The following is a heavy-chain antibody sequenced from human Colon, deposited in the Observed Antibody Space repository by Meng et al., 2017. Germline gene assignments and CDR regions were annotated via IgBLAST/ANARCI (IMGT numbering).Heavy chain of an antibody. V-gene: IGHV3-23*01. D-gene: IGHD1-26*01. CDR2: ISGRGGDT. CDR1: GFPFSSYA. J-gene: IGHJ4*02. Sequence: GGSLRLSCAASGFPFSSYAVSWVRQAPGRGLEWVSSISGRGGDTYYVDSVKGRFTISRDNSNNTLYLQMNSLRPEDTAVYYCVRDRIRGSGGYCDYWGQGTLVTSPQ. CDR3: VRDRIRGSGGYCDY.